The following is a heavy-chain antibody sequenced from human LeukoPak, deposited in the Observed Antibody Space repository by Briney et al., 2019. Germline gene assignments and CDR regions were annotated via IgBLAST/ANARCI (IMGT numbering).Heavy chain of an antibody. CDR3: ARGHTAVTRHFDY. V-gene: IGHV3-23*01. Sequence: GGSLRLSCAASGFTFSSYATSWVRQAPGKGLEWVSAISGSGGSTYYADSVKGRFTISRDNSKNTLYLQMNSLRAEDTAVYYCARGHTAVTRHFDYGGQGTLVTVSS. CDR1: GFTFSSYA. D-gene: IGHD4-17*01. J-gene: IGHJ4*02. CDR2: ISGSGGST.